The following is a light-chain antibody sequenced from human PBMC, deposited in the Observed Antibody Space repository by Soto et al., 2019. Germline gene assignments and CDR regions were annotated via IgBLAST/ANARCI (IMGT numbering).Light chain of an antibody. J-gene: IGKJ1*01. CDR3: QQSSSPLWGT. CDR2: GAS. Sequence: IQMTHSPSSLSASLVYRFTITFRPSQNINNYLNWYQQKPGKAPKLLIYGASSLQTGVPSRLSGSGSGTDFTLTISSLQPEDFATYYCQQSSSPLWGTCGQGTKVDIK. CDR1: QNINNY. V-gene: IGKV1-39*01.